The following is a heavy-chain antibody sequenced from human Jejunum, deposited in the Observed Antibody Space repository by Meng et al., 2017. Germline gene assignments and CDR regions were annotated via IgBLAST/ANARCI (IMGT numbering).Heavy chain of an antibody. CDR3: ARTRYHSGSAYYEFGY. J-gene: IGHJ4*01. CDR1: GYSISSDYY. V-gene: IGHV4-38-2*01. D-gene: IGHD3-22*01. CDR2: IFHSGSS. Sequence: GSLRLSCAVSGYSISSDYYWSWIRQSPGKGLEWIARIFHSGSSYYNPSLKSRVTISVDTSKNQFSLKLTSVTAADSAVYYCARTRYHSGSAYYEFGYWGHGTLVTVSS.